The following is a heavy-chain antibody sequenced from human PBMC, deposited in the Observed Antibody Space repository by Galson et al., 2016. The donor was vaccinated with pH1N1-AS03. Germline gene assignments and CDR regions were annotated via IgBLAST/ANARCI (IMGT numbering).Heavy chain of an antibody. CDR3: ARESPVNYYLDL. J-gene: IGHJ2*01. CDR1: GFSFSASW. Sequence: SLRLSCAASGFSFSASWMSWVRQAPGKGLEWVANIRQDGSEKCYVDSVEGRFTISRDNAKIALYLQRNNLRDENRAVYYCARESPVNYYLDLRGRGTLVTVSS. V-gene: IGHV3-7*03. CDR2: IRQDGSEK. D-gene: IGHD1-7*01.